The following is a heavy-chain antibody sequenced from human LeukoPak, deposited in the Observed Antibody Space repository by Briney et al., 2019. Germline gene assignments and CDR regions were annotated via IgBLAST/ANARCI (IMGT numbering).Heavy chain of an antibody. CDR3: AKDSAYSSGWRDPVY. J-gene: IGHJ4*02. V-gene: IGHV3-23*01. CDR1: GFTFSSYA. Sequence: GGSLRLSCAASGFTFSSYAMSWVRQAPGKGLEWVSAISGSGGSTYYADSVKGRFTISRDNSKNTLYLQMNSLRAEDTAVYCCAKDSAYSSGWRDPVYWGQGTLVTVSS. D-gene: IGHD6-19*01. CDR2: ISGSGGST.